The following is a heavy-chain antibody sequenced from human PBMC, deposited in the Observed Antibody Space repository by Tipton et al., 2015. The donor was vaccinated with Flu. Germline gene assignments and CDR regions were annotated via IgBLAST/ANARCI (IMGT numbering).Heavy chain of an antibody. CDR3: ARVPYYDFWSGYYPGGYFDF. CDR2: TYYSGST. CDR1: GGSISSYY. J-gene: IGHJ4*02. D-gene: IGHD3-3*01. V-gene: IGHV4-59*01. Sequence: TLSLTCTVSGGSISSYYWSWIRQPPGKGLEWIGYTYYSGSTNYNPPLKSRLTISVDTSKNQFSLKLSSVTAADTAVYYCARVPYYDFWSGYYPGGYFDFWGQGPLVPVSS.